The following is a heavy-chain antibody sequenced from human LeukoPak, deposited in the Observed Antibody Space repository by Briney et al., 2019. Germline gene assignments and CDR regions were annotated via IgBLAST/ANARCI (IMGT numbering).Heavy chain of an antibody. CDR2: IRGSGGST. CDR3: SKRRSTGDFDY. D-gene: IGHD2-2*01. Sequence: GRSLRLSCAASGFTFSSYAMSWVRQAPGKGLERVSAIRGSGGSTYYADSVKGRFTISRDNSKNTLYLQMNSLRAEDTAVYYCSKRRSTGDFDYWGQGTLVTVSS. J-gene: IGHJ4*02. V-gene: IGHV3-23*01. CDR1: GFTFSSYA.